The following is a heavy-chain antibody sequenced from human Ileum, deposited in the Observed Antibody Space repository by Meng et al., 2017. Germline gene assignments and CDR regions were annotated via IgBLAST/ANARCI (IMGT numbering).Heavy chain of an antibody. CDR2: ISAYNGDT. CDR1: GYTYTHHG. D-gene: IGHD6-19*01. J-gene: IGHJ4*02. Sequence: QVHLVQSGIEVKKPGPSAQRSCKASGYTYTHHGIGGVRHAPGQGLEWMGWISAYNGDTNYVQKFQGRVTMTTDASTSTAYMELRSLRSDDTAVYYCARDPSNSSGWHAYFDYWGQGTLVTVSS. V-gene: IGHV1-18*01. CDR3: ARDPSNSSGWHAYFDY.